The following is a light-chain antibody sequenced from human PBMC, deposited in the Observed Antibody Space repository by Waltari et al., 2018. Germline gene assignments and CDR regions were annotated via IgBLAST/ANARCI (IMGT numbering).Light chain of an antibody. CDR2: EVN. CDR3: SSYAGSNHLV. Sequence: QSALTQPPSASGSPGQSVTISCTGTSSDVGGYNYVSWYQHHPGNAPKLMVYEVNKRPSGVPDRFSGSKSGNTASLTVSGLQAEDESDDYCSSYAGSNHLVFGGGTKLTVL. J-gene: IGLJ3*02. V-gene: IGLV2-8*01. CDR1: SSDVGGYNY.